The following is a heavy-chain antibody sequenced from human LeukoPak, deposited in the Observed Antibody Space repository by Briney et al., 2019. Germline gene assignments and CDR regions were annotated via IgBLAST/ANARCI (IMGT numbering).Heavy chain of an antibody. V-gene: IGHV3-23*01. J-gene: IGHJ4*02. D-gene: IGHD1-26*01. Sequence: PGGSLRLSCAASGFTFSSYGMSWVRQAPGKGLEWVSSISGSGGGTYSADSVKGRFTISRDNAKNSLYLQMNSLRAEDTAVYYCARTLVGATRPYYFDYWGQGTLVTVSS. CDR2: ISGSGGGT. CDR3: ARTLVGATRPYYFDY. CDR1: GFTFSSYG.